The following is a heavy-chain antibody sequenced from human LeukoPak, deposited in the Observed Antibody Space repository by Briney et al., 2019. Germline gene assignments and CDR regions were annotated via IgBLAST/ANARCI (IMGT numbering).Heavy chain of an antibody. Sequence: ASVKVSCKASGYTFTSYDINWVRQATGQGLEWMGWMNPNSGNTGYAQKFQGRVTMTRNTSISTAYMELSSLRSEDTAVYYCARGGYSGCDVRYYYYYGMDVWGQGTTVTVSS. CDR1: GYTFTSYD. V-gene: IGHV1-8*01. CDR3: ARGGYSGCDVRYYYYYGMDV. D-gene: IGHD5-12*01. CDR2: MNPNSGNT. J-gene: IGHJ6*02.